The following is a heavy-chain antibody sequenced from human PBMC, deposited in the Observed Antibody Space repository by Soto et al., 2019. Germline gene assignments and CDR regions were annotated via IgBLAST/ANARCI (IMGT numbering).Heavy chain of an antibody. Sequence: SETLSLTYTVSGGSISSSTYYWGWMRQPPGKGLEWIASFFIGGNTYYNPSLKSRVTISVDMSEKQSSLKLTSVTAADTAVYWCARDPVDGYAFFDNWGQGALVTVSS. CDR3: ARDPVDGYAFFDN. D-gene: IGHD5-12*01. CDR1: GGSISSSTYY. J-gene: IGHJ5*02. CDR2: FFIGGNT. V-gene: IGHV4-39*07.